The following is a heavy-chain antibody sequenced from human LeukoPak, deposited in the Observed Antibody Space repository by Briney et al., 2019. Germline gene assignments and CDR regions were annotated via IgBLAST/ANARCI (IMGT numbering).Heavy chain of an antibody. CDR1: GFTFSSYS. V-gene: IGHV3-48*01. J-gene: IGHJ3*02. Sequence: GGSLRLSCAASGFTFSSYSMNWVRQAPGKGLERVSYISSSSSTIYYADSVKGRFTISRDNAKNSLYLQMNSLRAEDTAAYYCAREGSYGAFDIWGQGTMVTVSS. CDR2: ISSSSSTI. CDR3: AREGSYGAFDI. D-gene: IGHD1-26*01.